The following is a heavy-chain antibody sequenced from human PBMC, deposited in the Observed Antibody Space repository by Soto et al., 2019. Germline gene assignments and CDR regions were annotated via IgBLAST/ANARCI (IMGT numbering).Heavy chain of an antibody. J-gene: IGHJ5*02. CDR2: IYYSGST. Sequence: SETLSLTCSVSGGSISSGDYYWSWIRQPLGKGLEWIGYIYYSGSTYYNPSLKSRVTISVDTSKNQFSLKLSSVTAADAAVYYCARDAVSYYDSSGSWGQGTLVTVSS. V-gene: IGHV4-30-4*01. CDR3: ARDAVSYYDSSGS. CDR1: GGSISSGDYY. D-gene: IGHD3-22*01.